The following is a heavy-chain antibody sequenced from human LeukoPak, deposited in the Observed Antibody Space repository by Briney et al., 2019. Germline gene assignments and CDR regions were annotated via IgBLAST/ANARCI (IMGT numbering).Heavy chain of an antibody. D-gene: IGHD3-10*01. V-gene: IGHV1-24*01. CDR3: TTSRRFYYGSGTFQY. J-gene: IGHJ1*01. CDR1: GYTLNALS. CDR2: LDPVDGET. Sequence: ASVRVSCKASGYTLNALSIHWVRQAPGKGLEWMGGLDPVDGETIYAQRFQGRVTMTEDTSTDTAYLDLRSLRSDDTAVYYCTTSRRFYYGSGTFQYWGQGTLLTVS.